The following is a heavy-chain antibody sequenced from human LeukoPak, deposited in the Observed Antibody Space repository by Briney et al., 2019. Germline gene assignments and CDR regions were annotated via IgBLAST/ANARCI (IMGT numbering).Heavy chain of an antibody. J-gene: IGHJ6*03. CDR1: GGSFSGYY. V-gene: IGHV4-34*01. CDR3: ARGGIAARPNYYYYYMDV. CDR2: INHSGST. D-gene: IGHD6-6*01. Sequence: SEALSLTCAVYGGSFSGYYWSWIRQPPGKGLEWFGEINHSGSTNYNPSLKSRVTISVDTSKNQFSLKLSSVTAADTAVYYCARGGIAARPNYYYYYMDVWGKGTTVTVSS.